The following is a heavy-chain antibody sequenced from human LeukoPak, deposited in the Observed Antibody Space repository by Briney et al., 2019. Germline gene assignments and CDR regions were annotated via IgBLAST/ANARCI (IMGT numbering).Heavy chain of an antibody. V-gene: IGHV1-46*01. Sequence: GASVKVSCKTSGYTFTNYFMHWVRQAPGQGLEWMGMINPSGGSVRYAQKFQGSVTMTRDTSTSTVYIDLSSLRSDDTAVYFCTRAVDQDFDSWGQGTLVIVSS. CDR2: INPSGGSV. CDR3: TRAVDQDFDS. CDR1: GYTFTNYF. J-gene: IGHJ4*02.